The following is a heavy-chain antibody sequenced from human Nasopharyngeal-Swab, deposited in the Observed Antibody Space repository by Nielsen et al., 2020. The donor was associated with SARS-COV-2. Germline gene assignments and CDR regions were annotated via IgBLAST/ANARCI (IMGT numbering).Heavy chain of an antibody. CDR1: GGTFISYA. Sequence: SVKVSCKASGGTFISYAISWVRQAPGQGLEWMGGIIPIFGTANYAQKFQGRVTITADESTSTAYMELSSLRSEDTAVYYCAREMGGSTYYYGSGTPQAFDIWGQGTMVTVSS. J-gene: IGHJ3*02. V-gene: IGHV1-69*13. CDR2: IIPIFGTA. D-gene: IGHD3-10*01. CDR3: AREMGGSTYYYGSGTPQAFDI.